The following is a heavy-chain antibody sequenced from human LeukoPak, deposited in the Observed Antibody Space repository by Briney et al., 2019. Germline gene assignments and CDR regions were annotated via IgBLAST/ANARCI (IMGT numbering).Heavy chain of an antibody. CDR2: INPNSGGT. CDR1: GYTFTGYY. J-gene: IGHJ5*02. CDR3: ARDLLQQHLVHHWFDP. D-gene: IGHD6-13*01. V-gene: IGHV1-2*02. Sequence: ASVTVSCKATGYTFTGYYMHWVRQAPGQGLEWMGWINPNSGGTDYAQKFQGRVTMTRDTSIRTAYMELSSLTSDDTAIYYCARDLLQQHLVHHWFDPWGQGTLVTVSS.